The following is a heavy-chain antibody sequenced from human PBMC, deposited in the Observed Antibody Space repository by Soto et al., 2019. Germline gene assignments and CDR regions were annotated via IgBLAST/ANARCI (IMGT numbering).Heavy chain of an antibody. J-gene: IGHJ3*02. D-gene: IGHD3-10*01. CDR3: ARTTPSYGSGSYYPGPHAFEI. CDR1: GYSFNSYW. V-gene: IGHV5-51*01. Sequence: PGESLQISCYGSGYSFNSYWIGWVRQMPGKGLEWMGIIYHGDSDTRYSPSFQGQVTISSDQSIRTAYLQWSSLKASDTDMYYCARTTPSYGSGSYYPGPHAFEIWGQGTMVTVSS. CDR2: IYHGDSDT.